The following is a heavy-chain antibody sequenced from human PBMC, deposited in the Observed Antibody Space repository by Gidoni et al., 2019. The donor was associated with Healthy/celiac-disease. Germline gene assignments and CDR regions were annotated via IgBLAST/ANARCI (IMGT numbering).Heavy chain of an antibody. D-gene: IGHD3-3*01. CDR1: GYTFTSYA. Sequence: QVQLVQSGAEVKKPGASVKVSCKASGYTFTSYAINWVRQATGQGLEWMGWMNPNSGNTGYAQKFQGRVTMTRNTSISTAYMELSSLRSEDTAVYYCARGGEGFWSGYYPYYYYYGMDVWGQGTTVTVSS. CDR3: ARGGEGFWSGYYPYYYYYGMDV. CDR2: MNPNSGNT. J-gene: IGHJ6*02. V-gene: IGHV1-8*01.